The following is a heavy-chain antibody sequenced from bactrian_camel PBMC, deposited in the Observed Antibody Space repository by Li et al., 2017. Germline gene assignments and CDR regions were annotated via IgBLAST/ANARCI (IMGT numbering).Heavy chain of an antibody. J-gene: IGHJ4*01. Sequence: HVQLVESGGGSVQAGGSLRLSCAASGGTYSHYRPYCMGWFRQAPGKEREGVATIATVGRGRQSAADSVKGRFTISKDDAKNTLYLEMSTLKPEDTAMYYCAAGPWDFSDDCGGPKADWRYWGQGTQVTVS. CDR3: AAGPWDFSDDCGGPKADWRY. CDR2: IATVGRGRQ. V-gene: IGHV3S26*01. CDR1: GGTYSHYRPYC. D-gene: IGHD3*01.